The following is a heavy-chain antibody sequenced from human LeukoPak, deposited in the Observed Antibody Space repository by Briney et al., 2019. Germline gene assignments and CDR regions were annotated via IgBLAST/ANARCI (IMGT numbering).Heavy chain of an antibody. Sequence: GGSLRLSCAAPGLTFSSYSMNWVRQAPGKGLEWVSSISSSSSDIYYVDSVKGRFTISRDNAKNSLYLQMNSLRAEDTAVYYCASIVHSSDWGQGTLVTVSS. CDR2: ISSSSSDI. CDR1: GLTFSSYS. J-gene: IGHJ4*02. D-gene: IGHD3-16*02. CDR3: ASIVHSSD. V-gene: IGHV3-21*01.